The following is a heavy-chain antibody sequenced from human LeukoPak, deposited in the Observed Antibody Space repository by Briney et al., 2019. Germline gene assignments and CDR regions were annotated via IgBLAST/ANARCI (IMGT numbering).Heavy chain of an antibody. V-gene: IGHV4-34*01. J-gene: IGHJ5*02. Sequence: PSETLSLTCAVYGGSFSGYYWSWIRQPPGKGLEWIGEINHSGSTNYNPSLKSRVTISVDTSKNQFSLKLSSVTAADTAVYYCARIRRLWFGESGWFDPWGQGTLVTASS. CDR3: ARIRRLWFGESGWFDP. CDR1: GGSFSGYY. CDR2: INHSGST. D-gene: IGHD3-10*01.